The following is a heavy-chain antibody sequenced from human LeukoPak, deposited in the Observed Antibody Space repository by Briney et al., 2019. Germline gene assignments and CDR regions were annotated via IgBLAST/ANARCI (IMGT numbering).Heavy chain of an antibody. V-gene: IGHV3-23*01. CDR1: GFTFSSYA. CDR3: AKYVDYYDRSGYYLFDY. CDR2: ISGSGGST. Sequence: GGSLRLSCAASGFTFSSYAMSWVRQAPGKGLEGVSAISGSGGSTYYADSVKGRFTISRDNSKNTLYLQINSLRAEDKAVYYCAKYVDYYDRSGYYLFDYWGQGTLVTVSS. D-gene: IGHD3-22*01. J-gene: IGHJ4*02.